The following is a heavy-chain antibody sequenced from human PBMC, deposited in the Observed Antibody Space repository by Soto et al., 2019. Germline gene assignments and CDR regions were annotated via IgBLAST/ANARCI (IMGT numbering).Heavy chain of an antibody. CDR3: ARALLRYFVN. CDR1: GGSFSGYY. Sequence: QVQLQQWGAGLLKPSETLSLTCAVYGGSFSGYYWSWIRQPPGKGLEWIGEINHSGSTNYNPSLKSRVTISVDTSKTQFSLKLSSVPAADTAVYYCARALLRYFVNWGQGTLVTVSS. D-gene: IGHD3-9*01. J-gene: IGHJ4*02. CDR2: INHSGST. V-gene: IGHV4-34*01.